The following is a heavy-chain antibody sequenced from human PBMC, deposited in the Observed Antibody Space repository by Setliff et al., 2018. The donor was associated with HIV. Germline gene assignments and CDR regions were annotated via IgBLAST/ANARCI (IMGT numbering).Heavy chain of an antibody. V-gene: IGHV3-23*01. D-gene: IGHD2-15*01. Sequence: GGSLRLSCAASGFTFNTYAMSWVRQAPGKGLGWVSVISGSGDRTFYADSVKGRFTISRDNSKNTLYLQINGLRVEDTAIYYCAKDGISGGAYPPYYFDYWGHGTLVTVS. CDR3: AKDGISGGAYPPYYFDY. CDR1: GFTFNTYA. CDR2: ISGSGDRT. J-gene: IGHJ4*01.